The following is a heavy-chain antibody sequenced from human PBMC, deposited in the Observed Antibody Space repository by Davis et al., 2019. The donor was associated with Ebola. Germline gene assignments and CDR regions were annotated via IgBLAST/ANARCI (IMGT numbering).Heavy chain of an antibody. J-gene: IGHJ6*02. D-gene: IGHD3-10*01. CDR1: GFTVSSNY. V-gene: IGHV3-53*01. CDR3: ARDGGYYGSGIYYYYGMDV. Sequence: GGSLRLSCAASGFTVSSNYMSWVRQAPGKGLEWVSVIYSGGITYYADSVKGRFTISRDNSKNTLYLEMNSLRAEDTAVYYCARDGGYYGSGIYYYYGMDVWGQGTTVTVSS. CDR2: IYSGGIT.